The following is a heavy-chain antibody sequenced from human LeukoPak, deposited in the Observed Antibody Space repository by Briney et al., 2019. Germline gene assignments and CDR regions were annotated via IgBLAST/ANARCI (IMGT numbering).Heavy chain of an antibody. J-gene: IGHJ4*02. D-gene: IGHD5-18*01. CDR1: GCTFSDYY. CDR3: ARDPREYSYGSSSFTEY. CDR2: ISSSGSTI. Sequence: GGSLRLSCAASGCTFSDYYMSWIRQAPGKGLEWVSYISSSGSTIYYADSVKGRFTISRDNAKNSLYLQMNSLRAEDTAVYYCARDPREYSYGSSSFTEYWGQGTLVTVSS. V-gene: IGHV3-11*01.